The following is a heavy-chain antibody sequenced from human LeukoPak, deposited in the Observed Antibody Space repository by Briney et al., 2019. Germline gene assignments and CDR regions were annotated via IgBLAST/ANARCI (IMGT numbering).Heavy chain of an antibody. D-gene: IGHD6-6*01. CDR2: IKSSGGTI. Sequence: GGSLRLSCAASGFTFSDYYMSWIRQAPGKGLEYISYIKSSGGTIYYADSVKGRFTISRDNAKNSLYLQMNNLRAEDTAVYYCARDRGGGQLVDYWGQGILVTVSS. CDR1: GFTFSDYY. CDR3: ARDRGGGQLVDY. J-gene: IGHJ4*02. V-gene: IGHV3-11*01.